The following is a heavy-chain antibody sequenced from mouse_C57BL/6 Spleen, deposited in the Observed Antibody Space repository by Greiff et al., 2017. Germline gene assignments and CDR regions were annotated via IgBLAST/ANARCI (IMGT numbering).Heavy chain of an antibody. D-gene: IGHD1-1*01. CDR3: ARSRYYGSSSYWYFDV. V-gene: IGHV1-18*01. Sequence: VQLKESGPELVKPGASVKIPCKASGYTFTDYNMDWVKQSHGKSLEWIGDINPNNGGTIYNQKFKGKATFTVDKSSSTAYIELRSLTSEDTAVYYCARSRYYGSSSYWYFDVWGTGTTVTVSS. CDR1: GYTFTDYN. CDR2: INPNNGGT. J-gene: IGHJ1*03.